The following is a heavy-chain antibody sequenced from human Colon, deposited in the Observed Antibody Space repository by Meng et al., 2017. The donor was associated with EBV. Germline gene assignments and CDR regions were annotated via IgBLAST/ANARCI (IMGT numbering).Heavy chain of an antibody. CDR2: IYYSGRT. CDR1: GDSVSNKNKY. V-gene: IGHV4-39*07. Sequence: QLQLQWVGPGLVKPSETLSLTCSVSGDSVSNKNKYWGWIRQPPGKGLEWIGNIYYSGRTNYNPSLTSRVAISVDTSKNQFSLRLNSVTAADSAIYSCARGDLDGDCYYCLDFWGQGALVTVSS. D-gene: IGHD2-21*02. J-gene: IGHJ4*02. CDR3: ARGDLDGDCYYCLDF.